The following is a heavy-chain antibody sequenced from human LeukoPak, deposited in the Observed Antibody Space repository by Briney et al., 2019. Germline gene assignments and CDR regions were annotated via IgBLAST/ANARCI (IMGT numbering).Heavy chain of an antibody. CDR3: AKDRYSNYVNAFDV. CDR1: VYTFCIYA. V-gene: IGHV3-23*01. J-gene: IGHJ3*01. CDR2: LSGSGHNT. D-gene: IGHD4-11*01. Sequence: GGSLRLSCAPSVYTFCIYAMSGLRQAPRKGREGVSTLSGSGHNTFNADSVEGRFIISRDNYMHTLYLQMNSLRAEDTAVYFCAKDRYSNYVNAFDVWGQGTTVTVSS.